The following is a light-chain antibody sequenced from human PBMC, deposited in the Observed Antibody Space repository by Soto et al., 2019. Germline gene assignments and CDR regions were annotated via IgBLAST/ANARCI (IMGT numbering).Light chain of an antibody. V-gene: IGLV1-47*02. CDR2: NNN. Sequence: QAVVTQPPSASGTPGQTVTISCSGSSSNIGSNYVYWYQQLPGTAPTLLIYNNNQRPSGVPAPFSGSKSVTSGTLAISVLRSEDEDDSECASWDDSLSGRVFGGGTKVTVL. CDR1: SSNIGSNY. CDR3: ASWDDSLSGRV. J-gene: IGLJ3*02.